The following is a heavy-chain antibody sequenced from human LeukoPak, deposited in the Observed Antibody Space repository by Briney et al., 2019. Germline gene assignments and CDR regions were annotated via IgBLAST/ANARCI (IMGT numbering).Heavy chain of an antibody. CDR3: ARDRAIAVDVGVDY. CDR1: GFTFSSYG. CDR2: ISGSGGST. V-gene: IGHV3-23*01. J-gene: IGHJ4*02. Sequence: PGGSLRLSCAASGFTFSSYGMTWVRQAPGKGLEWVSGISGSGGSTYYADSVKGRFTISRDNAKNSLYLQMNSLRVEDTALYYCARDRAIAVDVGVDYWGQGTLVTVSS. D-gene: IGHD6-19*01.